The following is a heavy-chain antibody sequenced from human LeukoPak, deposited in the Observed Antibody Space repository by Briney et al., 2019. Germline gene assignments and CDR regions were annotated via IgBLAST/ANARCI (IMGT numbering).Heavy chain of an antibody. D-gene: IGHD3-10*01. CDR1: GFTFSSYA. J-gene: IGHJ4*02. CDR2: ISGSGGST. CDR3: AKAAYGSGVGGFDYFDY. Sequence: GGSLRLSCAASGFTFSSYAMSWVRQAPGKGLEWGSAISGSGGSTYYADSVKGRFTISRDNSKNTLYLQMNSLRAEDTAVYYCAKAAYGSGVGGFDYFDYWGQGTLVTVSS. V-gene: IGHV3-23*01.